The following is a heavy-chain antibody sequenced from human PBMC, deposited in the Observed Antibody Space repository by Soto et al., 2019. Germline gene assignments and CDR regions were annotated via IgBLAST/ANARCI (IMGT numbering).Heavy chain of an antibody. Sequence: SETLSLTCAVSGGSISSGGYSWSWIRQPPGKGLEWIGYIYYSGSTNYNPSLKSRVTISVDTSKNQFSLKLSSVTAADTAVYYCARGRDVVVPAAFYYYYYYMDVWGKGTTVTVSS. CDR3: ARGRDVVVPAAFYYYYYYMDV. D-gene: IGHD2-2*01. J-gene: IGHJ6*03. CDR2: IYYSGST. V-gene: IGHV4-61*08. CDR1: GGSISSGGYS.